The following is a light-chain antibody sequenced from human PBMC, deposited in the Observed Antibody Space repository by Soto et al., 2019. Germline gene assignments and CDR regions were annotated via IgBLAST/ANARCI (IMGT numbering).Light chain of an antibody. Sequence: QLTQSPSSLSASVGDRVTITCRASQGISSNLAWYQQKPGRAPKLLIFGASTLQSGVPSRFSGSGSGTDFTFTISSLQPEDFATYFCQKLNAYPPWTFGQGTKVEIK. V-gene: IGKV1-9*01. CDR2: GAS. J-gene: IGKJ1*01. CDR3: QKLNAYPPWT. CDR1: QGISSN.